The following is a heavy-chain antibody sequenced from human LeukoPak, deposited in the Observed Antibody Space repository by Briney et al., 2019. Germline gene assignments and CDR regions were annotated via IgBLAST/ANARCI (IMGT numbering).Heavy chain of an antibody. CDR1: GGTYCGFY. CDR3: ASFGVASR. Sequence: SETLSRTFAGYGGTYCGFYWRWLPQRPGKGLEWIGEINHSGSTNYTPSLKSRVTISVDTSKNQFSLKLSSVTAADTAVYYCASFGVASRWGQGTLVTVSS. CDR2: INHSGST. V-gene: IGHV4-34*08. J-gene: IGHJ4*02. D-gene: IGHD3-3*01.